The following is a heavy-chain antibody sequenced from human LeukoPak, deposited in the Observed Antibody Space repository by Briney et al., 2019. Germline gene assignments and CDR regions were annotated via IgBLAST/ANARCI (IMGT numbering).Heavy chain of an antibody. D-gene: IGHD3-10*01. J-gene: IGHJ6*02. CDR1: GGSISSGGYY. CDR2: IYYSGST. V-gene: IGHV4-31*03. Sequence: PSETLSLTCTVSGGSISSGGYYWSWIRQHPGKGLEWIGYIYYSGSTYYNPSLKSRVTISVDTSKNLFSLKLSSVTAADAAVYYCARYYGSGSYGYYYYGMDVWGQGTTVTVSS. CDR3: ARYYGSGSYGYYYYGMDV.